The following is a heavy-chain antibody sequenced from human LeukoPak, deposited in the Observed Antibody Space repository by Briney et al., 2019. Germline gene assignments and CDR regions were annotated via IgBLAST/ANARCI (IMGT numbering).Heavy chain of an antibody. V-gene: IGHV3-30*18. CDR1: GFTFSSYG. CDR3: AKKPVRAGGKNYFDY. D-gene: IGHD6-19*01. J-gene: IGHJ4*02. CDR2: ISYDGSNK. Sequence: HPGRSLRLSCAASGFTFSSYGMHWVRQAPGKGLEWVAVISYDGSNKYYADSVKGRFTISRDNSKNTLYLQMNSLRAEDTAVYYCAKKPVRAGGKNYFDYWGQGTLVTVSS.